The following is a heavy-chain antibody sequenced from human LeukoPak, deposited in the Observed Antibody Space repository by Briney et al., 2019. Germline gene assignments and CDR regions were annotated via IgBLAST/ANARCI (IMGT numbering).Heavy chain of an antibody. Sequence: PGGSLRLSCAASGFTFSSYAMSWVRQAPGKGLEWVSFISGSDGSTYYADSVKGRFTISRDNSKNTLYLQMSSLRAEDTAVYYCAKAMGRYNDSSGFYYDYWGQGTLVTVSS. D-gene: IGHD3-22*01. CDR2: ISGSDGST. J-gene: IGHJ4*02. CDR3: AKAMGRYNDSSGFYYDY. CDR1: GFTFSSYA. V-gene: IGHV3-23*01.